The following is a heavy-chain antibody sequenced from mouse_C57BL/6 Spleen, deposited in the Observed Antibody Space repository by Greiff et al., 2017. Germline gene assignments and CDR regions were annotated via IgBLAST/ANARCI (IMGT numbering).Heavy chain of an antibody. D-gene: IGHD2-3*01. V-gene: IGHV1-80*01. Sequence: VQLQQSGAELVKPGASVKISCKASGYAFSSYWMNWVKQRPGKGLEWIGQVYPGDGDTNYNGKFKGKATLTADKSSSTAYMQLSSLTSEDSAVYFCASRLLRGDYAMDYWGQGTSVTVSS. J-gene: IGHJ4*01. CDR3: ASRLLRGDYAMDY. CDR2: VYPGDGDT. CDR1: GYAFSSYW.